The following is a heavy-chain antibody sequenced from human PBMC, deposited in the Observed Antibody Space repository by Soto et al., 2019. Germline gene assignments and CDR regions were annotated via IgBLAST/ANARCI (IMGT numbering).Heavy chain of an antibody. CDR3: ARPLLQGDF. Sequence: QVQLVQSGAEVKKPGASVKISCKASGYTFIHYYIHWVRQAPGQGLEWMAIINPNGCSTNYAQKFQGRGTVTSYTSTTTVSMELNSLESADTAVYFCARPLLQGDFWGQGTLVTVSS. J-gene: IGHJ4*02. V-gene: IGHV1-46*01. D-gene: IGHD2-21*01. CDR1: GYTFIHYY. CDR2: INPNGCST.